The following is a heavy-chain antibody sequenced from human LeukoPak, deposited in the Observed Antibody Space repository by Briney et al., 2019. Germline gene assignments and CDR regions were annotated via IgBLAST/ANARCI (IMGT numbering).Heavy chain of an antibody. J-gene: IGHJ3*02. Sequence: GGSLRLSCAASGFTFSTYGMSWVRQAPGKGLEWVSGISGSGGSTYYADSVKGRFTISRDNSKNTLYLQMNSLRAEDTAVYYCAADTAMAPGAFDIWGQGTMATVSS. V-gene: IGHV3-23*01. CDR1: GFTFSTYG. D-gene: IGHD5-18*01. CDR2: ISGSGGST. CDR3: AADTAMAPGAFDI.